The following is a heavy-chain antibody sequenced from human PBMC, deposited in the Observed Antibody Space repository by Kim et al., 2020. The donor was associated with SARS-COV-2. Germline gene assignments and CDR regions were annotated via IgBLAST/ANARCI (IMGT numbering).Heavy chain of an antibody. Sequence: SETLSLTCAVYGGSFSGYYWSWIRQPPGKGLEWIGEINHSGSTNYNPSLKSRVTISVDTSKNQFSLKLSSVTAADTAVYYCARGKYSSSWYGLGKAFDIWGQGTMVTVSS. CDR1: GGSFSGYY. CDR2: INHSGST. J-gene: IGHJ3*02. V-gene: IGHV4-34*01. D-gene: IGHD6-13*01. CDR3: ARGKYSSSWYGLGKAFDI.